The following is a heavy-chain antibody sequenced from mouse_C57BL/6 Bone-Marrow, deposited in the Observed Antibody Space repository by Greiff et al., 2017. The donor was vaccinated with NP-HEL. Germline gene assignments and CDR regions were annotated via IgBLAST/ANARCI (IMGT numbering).Heavy chain of an antibody. CDR3: ARGVNYGAY. D-gene: IGHD1-1*01. Sequence: EVKVVESGGGLVKPGGSLKLSCAASGFTFSSYAMSWVRQTPEKRLEWVATISDGGSYTYYPDNVKGRFTISRDNAKNNLYLQMSHLKSEDTAMYYCARGVNYGAYWGQGTLVTVSA. J-gene: IGHJ3*01. CDR1: GFTFSSYA. CDR2: ISDGGSYT. V-gene: IGHV5-4*03.